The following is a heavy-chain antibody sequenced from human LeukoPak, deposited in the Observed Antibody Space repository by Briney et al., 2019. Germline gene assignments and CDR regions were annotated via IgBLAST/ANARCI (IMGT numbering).Heavy chain of an antibody. CDR2: ISAYNGNT. V-gene: IGHV1-18*01. D-gene: IGHD4-23*01. CDR3: ARDGGAPGPIYGDY. CDR1: GYTFTSYG. J-gene: IGHJ4*02. Sequence: ASVKVSCKASGYTFTSYGISWVRQAPGQGLEWMGWISAYNGNTNYAQKLQGRVTMTTDTSTSTAYMELRGLRSDDTALYYCARDGGAPGPIYGDYWGQGTPVTVSS.